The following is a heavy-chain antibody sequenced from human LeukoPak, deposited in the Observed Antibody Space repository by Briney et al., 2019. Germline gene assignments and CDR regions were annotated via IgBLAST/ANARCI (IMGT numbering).Heavy chain of an antibody. CDR3: ARGANYYYYYGIDI. V-gene: IGHV4-59*01. J-gene: IGHJ6*02. Sequence: SETLSLTCTVSGGSISSYYWSWIRQPPGKGQEWIGYIYYSGSTNYNPSLKSRVTISIDTSKNQFSLKLSSVTAADTAVYYCARGANYYYYYGIDIWGQGPTVTVSS. CDR2: IYYSGST. CDR1: GGSISSYY.